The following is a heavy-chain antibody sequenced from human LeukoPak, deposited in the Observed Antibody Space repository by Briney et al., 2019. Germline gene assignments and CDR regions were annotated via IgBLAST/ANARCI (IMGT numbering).Heavy chain of an antibody. J-gene: IGHJ3*02. D-gene: IGHD1-26*01. CDR1: GFTFDDYA. CDR2: ISWNSGSI. V-gene: IGHV3-9*03. CDR3: AKSAVGATTNDAFDI. Sequence: GGSLRLSCAASGFTFDDYAMHWVRQAPGKGLEWVSGISWNSGSIGYADSVKGRFTISRDNAKNSLYLQMNSLRAEDMALYYCAKSAVGATTNDAFDIWGQGTTVTVSS.